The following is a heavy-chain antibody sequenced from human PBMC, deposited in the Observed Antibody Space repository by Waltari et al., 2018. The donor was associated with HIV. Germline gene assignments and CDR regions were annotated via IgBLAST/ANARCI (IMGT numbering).Heavy chain of an antibody. J-gene: IGHJ5*01. CDR2: TMYSGST. D-gene: IGHD3-10*01. CDR3: ARHDGTSYYFGSDMNPRPFSFWFAS. Sequence: QLLLQESGPGLVRPSEPLSLTCTGTGPSIRRRRYYWGWVRQPPGKGLEWIVSTMYSGSTYNNPSLKSRVAISVDTSRNQFSLNLTSVTAADTALYYCARHDGTSYYFGSDMNPRPFSFWFASWGQGILVTVSS. CDR1: GPSIRRRRYY. V-gene: IGHV4-39*01.